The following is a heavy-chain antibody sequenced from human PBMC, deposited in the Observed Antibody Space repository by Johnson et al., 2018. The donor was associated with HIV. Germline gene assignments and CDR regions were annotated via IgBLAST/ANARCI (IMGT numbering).Heavy chain of an antibody. V-gene: IGHV3-30*02. CDR1: GFTFSSYA. CDR2: IRYDGSSK. CDR3: ARGFSSGYNDAFDI. J-gene: IGHJ3*02. Sequence: VQLVESGGGVVQPGRSLRLSCAASGFTFSSYAMHWVRQAPGKGLEWVAFIRYDGSSKYYADSVKGRFTVSRDNSKNTLYLQMKSLRPEDTALYYCARGFSSGYNDAFDIWGQGTMVTVSS. D-gene: IGHD3-22*01.